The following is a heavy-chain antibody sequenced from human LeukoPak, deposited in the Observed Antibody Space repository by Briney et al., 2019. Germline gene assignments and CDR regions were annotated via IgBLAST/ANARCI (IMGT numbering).Heavy chain of an antibody. CDR1: GGSFSGYY. Sequence: SETLSLTCAVYGGSFSGYYWSWIRQPPGKGLEWIGEINHSGSTNYNPSLKSRVTISVDTSKNQFSLKVSSVTAADTAVYYCARGSRSRQNYDSSGYYYWGQGTLVTVSS. J-gene: IGHJ4*02. V-gene: IGHV4-34*01. CDR2: INHSGST. D-gene: IGHD3-22*01. CDR3: ARGSRSRQNYDSSGYYY.